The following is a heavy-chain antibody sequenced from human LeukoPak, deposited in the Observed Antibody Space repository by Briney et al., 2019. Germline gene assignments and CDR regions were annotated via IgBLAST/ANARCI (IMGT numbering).Heavy chain of an antibody. Sequence: SVKVSCKASGGTFSSYAISWVRQAPGQGLEWMGGIIPIFGTANYAQKFQGRVTITTDESTSTAYMELSSLRSEDTAVYYCARDMSYYDSSGLRFDYWGQGTLVTVSS. J-gene: IGHJ4*02. V-gene: IGHV1-69*05. CDR2: IIPIFGTA. CDR1: GGTFSSYA. CDR3: ARDMSYYDSSGLRFDY. D-gene: IGHD3-22*01.